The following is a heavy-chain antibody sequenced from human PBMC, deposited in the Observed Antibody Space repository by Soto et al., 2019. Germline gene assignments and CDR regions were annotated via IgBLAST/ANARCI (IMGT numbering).Heavy chain of an antibody. D-gene: IGHD5-12*01. CDR3: ARGLTGYSGYGMDV. Sequence: QVQLVESGGGVVQPGRSLRLSCAASGFTFNSFPMHWVRQAPGKGLEWVAVISYDGSNKYYADSVKGRFTISRDNSKNTLYLQMNSLRAEDTAIYYCARGLTGYSGYGMDVWGQGTTVTVSS. J-gene: IGHJ6*02. CDR2: ISYDGSNK. CDR1: GFTFNSFP. V-gene: IGHV3-30-3*01.